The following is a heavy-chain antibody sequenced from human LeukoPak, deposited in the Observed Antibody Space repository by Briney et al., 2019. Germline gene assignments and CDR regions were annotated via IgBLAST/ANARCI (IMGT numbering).Heavy chain of an antibody. J-gene: IGHJ6*03. CDR3: ARSTTVTTGPRYYYYYMDV. D-gene: IGHD4-17*01. Sequence: SQTLSLTCAISGDSVSSNSAAWNWIRQSPSRGLEWLGRTYYRSKWYNDYAVSVKSRITVNPDTSKNQFSLQLNSVTPEDTAVYYCARSTTVTTGPRYYYYYMDVWGKGTTVTVSS. V-gene: IGHV6-1*01. CDR1: GDSVSSNSAA. CDR2: TYYRSKWYN.